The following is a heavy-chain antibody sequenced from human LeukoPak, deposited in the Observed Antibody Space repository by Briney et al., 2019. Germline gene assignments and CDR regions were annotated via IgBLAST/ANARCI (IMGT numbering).Heavy chain of an antibody. CDR2: IWFDGSNE. J-gene: IGHJ4*02. CDR3: ASLFGGVIVNPYPDY. CDR1: GFTFSSYG. V-gene: IGHV3-30*02. D-gene: IGHD3-16*02. Sequence: PGGSLRLSCVASGFTFSSYGMHWVRQAPGQGLEWVAIIWFDGSNENYADSVKGRFTISRDNSKNTLYLQMNSLRAEDTAMYYCASLFGGVIVNPYPDYWGQGTLVTVSS.